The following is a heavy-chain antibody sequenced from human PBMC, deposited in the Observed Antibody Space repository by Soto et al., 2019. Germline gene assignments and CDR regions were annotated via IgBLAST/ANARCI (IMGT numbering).Heavy chain of an antibody. V-gene: IGHV3-23*01. D-gene: IGHD2-15*01. Sequence: GGSLRLSCAASGFTFSSYAMSWVRQAPGKGLEWVSAISGSGGSTYYADSVKGRFTISRDNAKNTLYLQVNSLTAEDTAVYYCVRTSLVVAVATREDFWGQGTLVTVSS. CDR3: VRTSLVVAVATREDF. CDR2: ISGSGGST. CDR1: GFTFSSYA. J-gene: IGHJ4*02.